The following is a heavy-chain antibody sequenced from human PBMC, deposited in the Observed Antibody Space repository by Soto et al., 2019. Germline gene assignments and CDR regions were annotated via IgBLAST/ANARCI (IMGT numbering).Heavy chain of an antibody. J-gene: IGHJ4*02. CDR2: IYHSGST. CDR1: GGSISSSNW. CDR3: ARRDSYGSGSYAWYYFDY. D-gene: IGHD3-10*01. V-gene: IGHV4-4*02. Sequence: QVQLQESGPGLVKPSGTLSLTCAVSGGSISSSNWWSLVRQPPGKRLEWLGEIYHSGSTNYKPSLKSRATLSVDKSKNPFSLKLSSVTAADTAVYYCARRDSYGSGSYAWYYFDYWGQGTLVTVSS.